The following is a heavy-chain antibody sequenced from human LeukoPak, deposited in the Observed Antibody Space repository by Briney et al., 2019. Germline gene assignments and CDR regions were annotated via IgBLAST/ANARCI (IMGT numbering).Heavy chain of an antibody. Sequence: SETLSLTCTVSGGSISSYYWSWIRHPPGKGLEWIGYIYYSGSTNYNPSLKSRVTISVDTSKNQFSLKLTSVTAAETAEYYCARQTNTIFGVAPLDYWGQGTLVTVSS. CDR1: GGSISSYY. J-gene: IGHJ4*02. D-gene: IGHD3-3*01. V-gene: IGHV4-59*01. CDR3: ARQTNTIFGVAPLDY. CDR2: IYYSGST.